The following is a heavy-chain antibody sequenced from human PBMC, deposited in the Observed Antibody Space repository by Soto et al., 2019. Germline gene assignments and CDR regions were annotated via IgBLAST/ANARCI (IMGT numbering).Heavy chain of an antibody. V-gene: IGHV4-30-4*01. CDR2: IYYSGST. CDR3: ARQRITMVRGVIIPWLDP. J-gene: IGHJ5*02. Sequence: PSETLSLTCTVSGGSISSGDYYWSWIRQPPGKGLEWIGYIYYSGSTYYNPSLKSRVTISVDTSKDQFSLKLSSVTAADTAVYYCARQRITMVRGVIIPWLDPWGQGTLVTISS. CDR1: GGSISSGDYY. D-gene: IGHD3-10*01.